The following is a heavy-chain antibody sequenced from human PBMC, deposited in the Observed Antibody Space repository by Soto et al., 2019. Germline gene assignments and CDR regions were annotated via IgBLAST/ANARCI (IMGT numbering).Heavy chain of an antibody. J-gene: IGHJ3*02. V-gene: IGHV3-21*01. CDR3: ARDLYCSGGSCYPVTRYLAFDI. Sequence: GGSLRLSCAASGFTFSSYSMNWVRQAPGKGLEWVSSISSSSSYIYYADSVKGRFTISRDNAKNSLYLQMNSLRAEDTAVYYCARDLYCSGGSCYPVTRYLAFDIWGQGTMVTVSS. CDR2: ISSSSSYI. CDR1: GFTFSSYS. D-gene: IGHD2-15*01.